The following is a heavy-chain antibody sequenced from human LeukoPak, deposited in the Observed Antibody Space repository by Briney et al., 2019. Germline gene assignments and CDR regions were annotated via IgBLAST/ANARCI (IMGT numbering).Heavy chain of an antibody. J-gene: IGHJ4*02. D-gene: IGHD5-12*01. CDR3: AKPPQRGYSGYDVYFDY. CDR2: IYYSGST. CDR1: GGSISSYY. V-gene: IGHV4-59*01. Sequence: SETLSLTCTVSGGSISSYYWSWIRQPPGKGLEWIGYIYYSGSTNYNPSLKSRVTISVDTSKNQFSLKLSSVTAADTAVYYCAKPPQRGYSGYDVYFDYWGQGTLVTVSS.